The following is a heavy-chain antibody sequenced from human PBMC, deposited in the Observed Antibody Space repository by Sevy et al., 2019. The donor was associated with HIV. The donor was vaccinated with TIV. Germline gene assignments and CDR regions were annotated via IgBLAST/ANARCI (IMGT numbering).Heavy chain of an antibody. Sequence: ASVKVSCKASGYTFTGYYMHWVRQAPGQGLEWMGRINPNSGGTNYAQKFQGRVTMTRDTSIGTAYMELSRLRSDDTAVYYCATGGSYCSSTSCRSSYYYYGMDVWGQGTTVTVSS. D-gene: IGHD2-2*01. CDR2: INPNSGGT. V-gene: IGHV1-2*06. J-gene: IGHJ6*02. CDR3: ATGGSYCSSTSCRSSYYYYGMDV. CDR1: GYTFTGYY.